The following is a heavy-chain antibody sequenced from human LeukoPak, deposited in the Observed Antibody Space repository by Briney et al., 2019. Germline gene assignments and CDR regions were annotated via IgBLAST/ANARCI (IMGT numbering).Heavy chain of an antibody. CDR1: GFTFSSYP. J-gene: IGHJ4*02. Sequence: PGGSLRRSCAASGFTFSSYPMHWVRQAPGEGLEWVAVISYDGRDKHYADSVKGRFTISRDNSKNTLYLQVNSLRGEDTAVYYCARYRSIPAADYYFDYWGQGTLVTVSS. CDR3: ARYRSIPAADYYFDY. V-gene: IGHV3-30*04. D-gene: IGHD6-13*01. CDR2: ISYDGRDK.